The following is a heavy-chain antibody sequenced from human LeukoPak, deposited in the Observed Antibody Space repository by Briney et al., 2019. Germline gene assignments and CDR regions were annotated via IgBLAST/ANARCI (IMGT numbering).Heavy chain of an antibody. CDR3: ARIWYFGDNNWRYFDY. CDR1: GFTFSNYW. Sequence: GGSLRLSCAASGFTFSNYWMSRVRQAPGKGLEWVANIDPDGSETQYVGSVKGRFTTSRDNAKNSLYLQMNSLRAEDTAIYYCARIWYFGDNNWRYFDYWGQGTLVTVSS. D-gene: IGHD1-20*01. J-gene: IGHJ4*02. CDR2: IDPDGSET. V-gene: IGHV3-7*01.